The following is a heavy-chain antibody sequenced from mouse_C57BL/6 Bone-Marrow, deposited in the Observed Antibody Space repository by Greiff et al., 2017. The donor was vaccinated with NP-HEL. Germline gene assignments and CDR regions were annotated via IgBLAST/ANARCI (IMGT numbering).Heavy chain of an antibody. Sequence: QVHVKQSGAELVKPGASVKLSCKASGYTFTEYTIHWVKQRSGQGLEWIGWFYPGSGSIKYNEKFKDKATLTADKSSSTVYMELSRLTSEDSAVYFCARHEDDGYYPYWYFDVWGTGTTVTVSS. J-gene: IGHJ1*03. V-gene: IGHV1-62-2*01. CDR3: ARHEDDGYYPYWYFDV. D-gene: IGHD2-3*01. CDR2: FYPGSGSI. CDR1: GYTFTEYT.